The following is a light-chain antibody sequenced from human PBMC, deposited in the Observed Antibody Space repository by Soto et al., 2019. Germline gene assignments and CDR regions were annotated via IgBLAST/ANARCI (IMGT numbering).Light chain of an antibody. CDR2: GAS. CDR1: QSVSSD. V-gene: IGKV3-15*01. CDR3: QQRHMWPIT. Sequence: EIVMTQSPATLSVSPGERATLSCRASQSVSSDFAWYQQKPGQAPRLLIYGASSRATGIPARFSGSGSGTEFTLTISSLQSEDFAVYYCQQRHMWPITFGQGTRLEIK. J-gene: IGKJ5*01.